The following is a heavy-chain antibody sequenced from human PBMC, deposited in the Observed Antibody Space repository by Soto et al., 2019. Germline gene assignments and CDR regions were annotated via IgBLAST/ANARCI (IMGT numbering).Heavy chain of an antibody. CDR1: GGSISSGGYY. CDR2: IYYSGST. CDR3: AGAYDYGDYISYVYFDY. J-gene: IGHJ4*02. Sequence: PSETLSLTCTVSGGSISSGGYYWSWIRQHPGKGLEWIGYIYYSGSTYYNPYLKSRVTISVDTSKNQFTQKLSSVTAADTAVYYCAGAYDYGDYISYVYFDYWGQGTLVTVSS. V-gene: IGHV4-31*03. D-gene: IGHD4-17*01.